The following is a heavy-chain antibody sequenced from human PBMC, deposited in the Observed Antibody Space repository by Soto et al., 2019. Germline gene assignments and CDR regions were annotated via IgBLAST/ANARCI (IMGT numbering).Heavy chain of an antibody. CDR1: GYTFTSYG. J-gene: IGHJ6*02. V-gene: IGHV1-18*01. D-gene: IGHD3-9*01. Sequence: ASVKISCKASGYTFTSYGISWVRQAPGQGLEWMGWISAYNGNTNYAQKLQGRVTMTTDTSTSTAYMELRSLRSDDTAVYYCARDYYDILTVDQNYYYYYGMDVWGQGTTFTVS. CDR3: ARDYYDILTVDQNYYYYYGMDV. CDR2: ISAYNGNT.